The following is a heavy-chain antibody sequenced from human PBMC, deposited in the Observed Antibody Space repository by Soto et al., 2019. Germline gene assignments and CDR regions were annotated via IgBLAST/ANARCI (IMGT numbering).Heavy chain of an antibody. CDR1: GYTFTSYD. CDR3: ARGRWYCSSTSCYRDLINRYNWFDP. D-gene: IGHD2-2*01. V-gene: IGHV1-8*01. Sequence: QVQLVQSGAEVKKPGASVKVSCKASGYTFTSYDINWVRQATGQGLEWMGWMNPNSGNTGYAQKFQGRVTMTRNTSISTANTELSSLSSEDTAVNYCARGRWYCSSTSCYRDLINRYNWFDPWGQGTLVTVSS. J-gene: IGHJ5*02. CDR2: MNPNSGNT.